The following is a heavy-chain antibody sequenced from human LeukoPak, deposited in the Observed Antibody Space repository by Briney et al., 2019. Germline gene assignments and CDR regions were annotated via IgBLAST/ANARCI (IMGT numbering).Heavy chain of an antibody. CDR2: IRYDGSSE. J-gene: IGHJ4*02. CDR1: GFTFSRLG. CDR3: AKDRELELPFDY. D-gene: IGHD1-7*01. Sequence: GGSLRLSCTASGFTFSRLGMHWVRQAPGKGLEWVASIRYDGSSEYYVDSVKGRFTISRDDSKNTLHLQMNSLRAEDTAVYYCAKDRELELPFDYWGQGTLVTVSS. V-gene: IGHV3-30*02.